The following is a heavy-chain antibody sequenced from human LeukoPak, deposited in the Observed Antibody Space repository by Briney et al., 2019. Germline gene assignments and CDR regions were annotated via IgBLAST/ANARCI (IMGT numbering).Heavy chain of an antibody. V-gene: IGHV3-20*04. CDR3: ARESYDSSGYYFSFYIYAFDI. Sequence: GGSLRLSCAASGFTFDDYGMSWVRQAPGKGLEWVSGINWNGGSTGYADSVKGRFTISRDNAKNSLYLQMKSLRAEDTALYYCARESYDSSGYYFSFYIYAFDIWGQGTMVTVSS. CDR2: INWNGGST. J-gene: IGHJ3*02. CDR1: GFTFDDYG. D-gene: IGHD3-22*01.